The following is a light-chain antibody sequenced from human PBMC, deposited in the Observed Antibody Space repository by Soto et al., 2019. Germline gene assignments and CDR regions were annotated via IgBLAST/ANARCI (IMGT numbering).Light chain of an antibody. CDR3: QQYGSSPPWT. Sequence: EIVLTQSPGTLSLSPGERATLSYRASQSVSRSYLAWYQQKPGQAPRLLIYGASSRATGIPDRFSGSGSGTDFTLTISRLEPEDFAVYYCQQYGSSPPWTFGQGTKVEIK. CDR1: QSVSRSY. V-gene: IGKV3-20*01. CDR2: GAS. J-gene: IGKJ1*01.